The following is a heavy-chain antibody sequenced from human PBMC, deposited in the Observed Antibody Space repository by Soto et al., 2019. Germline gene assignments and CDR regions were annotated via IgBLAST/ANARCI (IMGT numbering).Heavy chain of an antibody. V-gene: IGHV4-4*07. D-gene: IGHD6-13*01. CDR3: AREEQQLVGGWFDP. CDR2: IYTSGST. Sequence: QVQLQESGPGLVKPSETLSLTCTVSGGSISSYYWSWIRQLAGKGLEWIGRIYTSGSTNYNPSLKSRVTMSVDTSKNQFSLKLSSVTAADTAVYYCAREEQQLVGGWFDPWGQGTLVTVSS. CDR1: GGSISSYY. J-gene: IGHJ5*02.